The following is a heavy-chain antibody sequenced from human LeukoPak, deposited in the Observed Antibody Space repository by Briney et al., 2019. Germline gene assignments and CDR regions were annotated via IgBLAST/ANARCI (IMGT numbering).Heavy chain of an antibody. V-gene: IGHV3-23*01. CDR2: ISGSGGST. D-gene: IGHD6-19*01. Sequence: GGSLRLSCAASGFTFSSYAMSWVRQAPGKGLEWVSTISGSGGSTYYADSVKGRFTISRDNSKNTLYLQMNSLRAEDTTVYYCAKAPPRGWLGRGWDYWGQGTLVTVSS. J-gene: IGHJ4*02. CDR1: GFTFSSYA. CDR3: AKAPPRGWLGRGWDY.